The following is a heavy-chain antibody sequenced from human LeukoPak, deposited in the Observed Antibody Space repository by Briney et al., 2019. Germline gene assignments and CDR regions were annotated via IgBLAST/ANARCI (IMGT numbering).Heavy chain of an antibody. Sequence: SETLSLTCTVSGGSITSYYWTYILQPAGKGLEWIGRIHTSGSTNYNPSLKSRVTMSIDTCKNHFSLNLSSVTAADTAMYYCAREFSGTSIAARVFDSWGQGTLVTVSS. CDR1: GGSITSYY. D-gene: IGHD6-6*01. CDR3: AREFSGTSIAARVFDS. V-gene: IGHV4-4*07. CDR2: IHTSGST. J-gene: IGHJ4*02.